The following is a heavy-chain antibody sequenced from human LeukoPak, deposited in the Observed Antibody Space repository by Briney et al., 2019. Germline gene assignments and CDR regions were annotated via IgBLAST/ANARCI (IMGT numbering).Heavy chain of an antibody. Sequence: GGSLRLSCAASGFTFSSYSMNWVRQAPGKGLEWVSSISSSSSCIYYADSVKGRFTISRDNAKNSLYLQMNSLRAEDTAVYYCASLGAVAGTSGWFDPWGQGTLVTVSS. CDR1: GFTFSSYS. D-gene: IGHD6-19*01. J-gene: IGHJ5*02. CDR2: ISSSSSCI. V-gene: IGHV3-21*01. CDR3: ASLGAVAGTSGWFDP.